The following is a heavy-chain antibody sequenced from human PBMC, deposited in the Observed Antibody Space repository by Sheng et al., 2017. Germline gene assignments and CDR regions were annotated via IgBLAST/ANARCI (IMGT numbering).Heavy chain of an antibody. CDR1: GFMFSSSE. Sequence: EVQLVDSGGGLVQPGGSLRLSCAVSGFMFSSSEINWVRQAPGKGLEWISYIGSSNIYYSDSVRGRFTISRDNTKNSVYLQMNNLGAEDTAIYYCASGPRLQLLDRGDRSHFFEYWGQGALVTVSS. CDR3: ASGPRLQLLDRGDRSHFFEY. J-gene: IGHJ4*02. D-gene: IGHD2-2*01. V-gene: IGHV3-48*03. CDR2: IGSSNI.